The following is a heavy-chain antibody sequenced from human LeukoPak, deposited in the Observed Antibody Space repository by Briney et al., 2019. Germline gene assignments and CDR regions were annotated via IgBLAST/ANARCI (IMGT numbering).Heavy chain of an antibody. CDR1: GGSISSYY. CDR2: IYTSGST. CDR3: ASDKSYGSGSYYTSNWFDP. J-gene: IGHJ5*02. Sequence: SETLSLTCTVSGGSISSYYWSWIRQPAGKGLEWIGRIYTSGSTNYNPSLNSRVTMSVDTSKDQFSLKLSSVTAADTAVYYCASDKSYGSGSYYTSNWFDPWGQGTLVTVSS. V-gene: IGHV4-4*07. D-gene: IGHD3-10*01.